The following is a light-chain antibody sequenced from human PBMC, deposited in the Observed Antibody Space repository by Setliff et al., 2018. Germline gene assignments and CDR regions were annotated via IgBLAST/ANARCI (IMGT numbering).Light chain of an antibody. V-gene: IGKV1-39*01. J-gene: IGKJ4*01. CDR3: QQSYSTPVT. Sequence: DIQMTQSPSSLSASVGDRVTITCRASQTISSYLNWYQQKPGKAPKVLIYDASSLQSGVPSRFRGSGSGTDFTLTISSLQPEDFATYYCQQSYSTPVTVGGGTKVDIK. CDR1: QTISSY. CDR2: DAS.